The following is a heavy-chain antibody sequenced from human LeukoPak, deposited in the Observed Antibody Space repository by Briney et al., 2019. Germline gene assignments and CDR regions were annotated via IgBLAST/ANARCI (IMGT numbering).Heavy chain of an antibody. CDR2: IIPILGIA. J-gene: IGHJ6*02. D-gene: IGHD2-15*01. V-gene: IGHV1-69*04. CDR3: ARGVVVVVAATNYYYGMDV. Sequence: ASVKVSCKASGYTFTGYYMHWVRQAPGQGLEWMGRIIPILGIANYAQKFQGRVTITADKSTSTAYMELSSLRSEDTAVYYCARGVVVVVAATNYYYGMDVWGQGTTVTVSS. CDR1: GYTFTGYY.